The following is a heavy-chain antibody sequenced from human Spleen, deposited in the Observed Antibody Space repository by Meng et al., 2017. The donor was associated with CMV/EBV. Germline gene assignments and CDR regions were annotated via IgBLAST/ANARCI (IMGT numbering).Heavy chain of an antibody. V-gene: IGHV1-69*05. J-gene: IGHJ4*02. Sequence: SCKATGGPFSSYAISWVRQAPGQGLEWMGGIIPIFGTANYAQKFQGRVTITTDESTSTAYMELSSLRSEDTAVYYCARDLGSHGDYWGQGTLVTVSS. CDR3: ARDLGSHGDY. CDR2: IIPIFGTA. D-gene: IGHD3-16*01. CDR1: GGPFSSYA.